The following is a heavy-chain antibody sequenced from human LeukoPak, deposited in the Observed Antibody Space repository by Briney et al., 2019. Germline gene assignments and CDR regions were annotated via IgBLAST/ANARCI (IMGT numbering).Heavy chain of an antibody. V-gene: IGHV3-11*06. CDR3: ARDKNPDYYGSGSYFDY. CDR2: ISSSSSYI. CDR1: GGSISSGDYY. D-gene: IGHD3-10*01. Sequence: LSLTCTVSGGSISSGDYYWSWIRQPPGKGLEWVSSISSSSSYIYYADSVKGRFTISRDNAKNSLYLQMNSLRAEDTAVYYCARDKNPDYYGSGSYFDYWGQGTLVTVSS. J-gene: IGHJ4*02.